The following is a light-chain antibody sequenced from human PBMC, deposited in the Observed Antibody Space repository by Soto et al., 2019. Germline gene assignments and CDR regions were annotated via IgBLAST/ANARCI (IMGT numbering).Light chain of an antibody. V-gene: IGKV3-20*01. CDR1: QVVSSNN. CDR2: GAS. CDR3: QQYSASPST. Sequence: EIVLTQSPGTLSLSPGERATLSCRASQVVSSNNVAWYQQKPGQAPRLLIFGASRRATGIPDRFSGSGSGTDFTFPINRLEPEDFAVYYCQQYSASPSTFGPGTIVDIK. J-gene: IGKJ3*01.